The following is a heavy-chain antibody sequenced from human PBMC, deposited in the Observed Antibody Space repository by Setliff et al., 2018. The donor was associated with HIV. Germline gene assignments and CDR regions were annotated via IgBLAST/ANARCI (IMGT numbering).Heavy chain of an antibody. J-gene: IGHJ5*02. V-gene: IGHV4-4*09. D-gene: IGHD3-10*01. CDR2: IFSSGST. Sequence: PSETLSLTCTVSGDSISSYSWNWTRQSPGGGLEWIGFIFSSGSTKYNPSLQSRVTMSIDTSKNQFSLRLTSVTAADTAVYYCARRIDDSGSFPDKNWFDTWGQGSLVTV. CDR3: ARRIDDSGSFPDKNWFDT. CDR1: GDSISSYS.